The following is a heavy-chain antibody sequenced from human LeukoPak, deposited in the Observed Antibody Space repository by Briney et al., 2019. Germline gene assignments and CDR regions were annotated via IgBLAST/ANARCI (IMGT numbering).Heavy chain of an antibody. CDR1: GYTFTGYY. J-gene: IGHJ4*02. CDR2: INPNSGGT. Sequence: ASVKVSCKASGYTFTGYYMHWVRQAPGQGLEWMGRINPNSGGTNYAQKFQGRVTMTRDTSISTAYMELSRLRSDDTAVCYCARWHGAGRDPRDYWGQGTLVTVSS. V-gene: IGHV1-2*06. CDR3: ARWHGAGRDPRDY. D-gene: IGHD3-10*01.